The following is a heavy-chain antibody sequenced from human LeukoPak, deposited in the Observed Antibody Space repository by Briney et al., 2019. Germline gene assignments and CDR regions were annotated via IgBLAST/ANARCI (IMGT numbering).Heavy chain of an antibody. CDR1: GFTFSSYS. Sequence: GGSLRLSCAASGFTFSSYSMNWARQAPGKGLEWVSYISSSSSTIYYADSVKGRFTISRDNAKNSLYLQMNSLRAEDTAVYYCARAVGAVYYHYMDVWGKGTTVTVSS. J-gene: IGHJ6*03. CDR3: ARAVGAVYYHYMDV. V-gene: IGHV3-48*01. CDR2: ISSSSSTI. D-gene: IGHD1-26*01.